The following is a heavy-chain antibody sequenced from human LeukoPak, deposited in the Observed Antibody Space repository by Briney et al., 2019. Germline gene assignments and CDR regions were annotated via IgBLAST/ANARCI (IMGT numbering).Heavy chain of an antibody. D-gene: IGHD7-27*01. CDR2: ISGSGVNT. CDR3: AKANWGSGY. V-gene: IGHV3-23*01. J-gene: IGHJ4*02. Sequence: GGSLRLSCAASGFTFNIYAMTWVRQAPGKGLEWVSIISGSGVNTYSADSVKGRFTISRDNSKNTLDLQMNSLRAEDTAVYYCAKANWGSGYWGQGTLVTVSS. CDR1: GFTFNIYA.